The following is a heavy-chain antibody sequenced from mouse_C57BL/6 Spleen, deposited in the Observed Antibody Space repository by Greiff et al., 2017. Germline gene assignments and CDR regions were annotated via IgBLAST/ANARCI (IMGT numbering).Heavy chain of an antibody. D-gene: IGHD1-1*01. CDR1: GFTFSDYG. CDR2: ISSGSSTI. V-gene: IGHV5-17*01. CDR3: ARDYYGSSYDY. J-gene: IGHJ2*01. Sequence: DVMLVESGGGLVKPGGSLKLSCAASGFTFSDYGMHWVRQAPEKGLEWVAYISSGSSTIYYADTVKGRFTISRDNAKHTLFLQMTSLRSEDTAMYYCARDYYGSSYDYWGQGTTLTVSS.